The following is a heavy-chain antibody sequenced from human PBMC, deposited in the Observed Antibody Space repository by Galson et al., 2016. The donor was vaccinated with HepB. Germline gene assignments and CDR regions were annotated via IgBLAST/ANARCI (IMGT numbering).Heavy chain of an antibody. CDR3: ARVRDGYNKYYQYGLDV. CDR1: GYSFISYG. CDR2: INTGNGNT. D-gene: IGHD5-24*01. J-gene: IGHJ6*02. Sequence: SVKVSCKASGYSFISYGLHWVRQAPGQRLEWMGWINTGNGNTKYSQKFQGRVTISRDTSASIAYMELSSLRSEDTAVYYCARVRDGYNKYYQYGLDVWGQGTTVTVSS. V-gene: IGHV1-3*04.